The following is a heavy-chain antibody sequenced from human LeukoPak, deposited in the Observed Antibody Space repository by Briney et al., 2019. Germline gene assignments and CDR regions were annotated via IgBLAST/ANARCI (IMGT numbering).Heavy chain of an antibody. J-gene: IGHJ4*02. CDR1: GGSISSYY. CDR2: IYTSGST. Sequence: SETLSLTCTVSGGSISSYYWSWIRQPTGKGLEWIGRIYTSGSTNYNPSLKSRVTMSVDTSKNQFSLKLSSVTAADTAVYYCARVTNDYGDLYYFDYWGQGTLVTVSS. D-gene: IGHD4-17*01. CDR3: ARVTNDYGDLYYFDY. V-gene: IGHV4-4*07.